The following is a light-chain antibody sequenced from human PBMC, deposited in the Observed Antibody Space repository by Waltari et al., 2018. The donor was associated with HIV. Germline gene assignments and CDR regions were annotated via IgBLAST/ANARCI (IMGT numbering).Light chain of an antibody. V-gene: IGLV2-23*02. J-gene: IGLJ1*01. CDR2: EVS. CDR1: SSDVGSYNL. Sequence: QSALTQPASVSGSPGQSITIPCTGTSSDVGSYNLVSWYQQHPGKAPKLMSYEVSKRPAGVSDRFSGYKSGNTASLTIAGLQAEDEADYYCCSYAGSSYIFGTGTKVTVL. CDR3: CSYAGSSYI.